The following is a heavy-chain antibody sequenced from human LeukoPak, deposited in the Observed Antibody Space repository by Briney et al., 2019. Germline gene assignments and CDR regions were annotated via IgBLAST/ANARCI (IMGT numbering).Heavy chain of an antibody. Sequence: GGSLRLSCAASGFTFSSYCMHWVRQAPGQGLVWVSRINSVGSSTSYADSVQGRFTISRDNAKNTLYLQMNSLRAEDTAVYYCARDRGGRAVPAANFDYWGQGTLVTVSS. V-gene: IGHV3-74*01. CDR2: INSVGSST. CDR3: ARDRGGRAVPAANFDY. J-gene: IGHJ4*02. D-gene: IGHD2-2*01. CDR1: GFTFSSYC.